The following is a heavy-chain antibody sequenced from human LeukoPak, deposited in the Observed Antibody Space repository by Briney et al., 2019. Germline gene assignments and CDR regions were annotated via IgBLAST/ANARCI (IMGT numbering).Heavy chain of an antibody. CDR3: ARPTSSGWITL. CDR1: GYTFTRYY. V-gene: IGHV1-2*06. CDR2: INPNSGGT. D-gene: IGHD6-19*01. Sequence: ASVKVSCKASGYTFTRYYMHWVRQAPGQGLEWMGRINPNSGGTNYAQKFQGRVTMTRDTSISTAYMELSRLRSDDTAVYYCARPTSSGWITLWGQGTLVTVSS. J-gene: IGHJ4*02.